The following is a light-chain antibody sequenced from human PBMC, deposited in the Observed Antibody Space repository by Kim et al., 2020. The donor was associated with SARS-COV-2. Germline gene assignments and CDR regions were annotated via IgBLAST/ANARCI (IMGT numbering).Light chain of an antibody. J-gene: IGLJ2*01. CDR2: QDT. Sequence: VSRGQTASITCSGERLGDKYVCWYQQRPGQSPGVVNYQDTNRPSGIPERFSGSNSENTATLTISGTQPIDEADYYCQVWDSTTTVFGGGTQLTVL. CDR3: QVWDSTTTV. V-gene: IGLV3-1*01. CDR1: RLGDKY.